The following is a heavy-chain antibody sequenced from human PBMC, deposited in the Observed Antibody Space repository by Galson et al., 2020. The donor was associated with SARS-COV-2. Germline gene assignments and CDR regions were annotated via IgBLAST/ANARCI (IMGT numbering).Heavy chain of an antibody. D-gene: IGHD3-9*01. J-gene: IGHJ4*02. Sequence: SETLSLTCTVSGGSINSDDYFWTWIRQPPGKGLEWIGYIYYTGTTAYNPSLKSRFTMSLDTSKNQFSLKLSSVTAADTAVYFCARGVLRYFDYLDYWGQGSRLTVSS. V-gene: IGHV4-30-4*08. CDR1: GGSINSDDYF. CDR3: ARGVLRYFDYLDY. CDR2: IYYTGTT.